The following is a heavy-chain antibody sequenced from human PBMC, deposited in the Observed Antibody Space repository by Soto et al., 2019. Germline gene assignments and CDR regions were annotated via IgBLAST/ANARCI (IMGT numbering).Heavy chain of an antibody. CDR1: GYTFSVYH. CDR3: AKELKRGMDV. D-gene: IGHD2-8*01. CDR2: VHPNSGGT. J-gene: IGHJ6*02. Sequence: QVHLVQSGAEVKQPGASVKVSCKASGYTFSVYHMHWVRQAPGQGLEWMGWVHPNSGGTNYAQSFEGRVTMTRDTSINTAYMELSMLTSDDTAVYYCAKELKRGMDVWGQGTTVTGSS. V-gene: IGHV1-2*02.